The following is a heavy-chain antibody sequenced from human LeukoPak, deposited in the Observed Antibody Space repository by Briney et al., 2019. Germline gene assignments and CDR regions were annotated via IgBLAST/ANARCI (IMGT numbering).Heavy chain of an antibody. Sequence: ASVKVSCKPSGYTFTTCAVHWVRQAPGQRLEWMGWIHADSGNTKYSQKLQGRVAIARDTSASTAYMELSSLRSEDTAVYYCARVLGRIAEAGTLGYWGQGTLVTVSS. CDR3: ARVLGRIAEAGTLGY. J-gene: IGHJ4*02. CDR1: GYTFTTCA. D-gene: IGHD6-19*01. CDR2: IHADSGNT. V-gene: IGHV1-3*01.